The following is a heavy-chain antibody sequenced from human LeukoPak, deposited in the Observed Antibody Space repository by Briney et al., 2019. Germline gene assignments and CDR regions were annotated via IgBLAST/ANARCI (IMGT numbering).Heavy chain of an antibody. CDR2: INHSGST. J-gene: IGHJ4*02. D-gene: IGHD2-2*01. CDR3: ASSFVVVPAASFDY. CDR1: GGSFSGYY. V-gene: IGHV4-34*01. Sequence: SETLSLTCAVYGGSFSGYYWSWIRQPPGKGLEWIGEINHSGSTNYNPSLKSRVTISVDTSKNQFSLKLSSVTAADTAVYYCASSFVVVPAASFDYWGQGTLVTVSS.